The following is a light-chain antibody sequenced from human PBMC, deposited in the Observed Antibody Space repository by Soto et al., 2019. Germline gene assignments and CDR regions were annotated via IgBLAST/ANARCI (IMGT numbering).Light chain of an antibody. CDR1: QSVSSSY. Sequence: EIVLTQSPGTLYLSPGERATLSCRASQSVSSSYLAWYQQKPGQAPRLVIYGASSRATGIPDRFSGSGSGTDFTLTISRLEPEDFAVYYCQQYTPSPPITFGQGTRLEIK. CDR2: GAS. V-gene: IGKV3-20*01. CDR3: QQYTPSPPIT. J-gene: IGKJ5*01.